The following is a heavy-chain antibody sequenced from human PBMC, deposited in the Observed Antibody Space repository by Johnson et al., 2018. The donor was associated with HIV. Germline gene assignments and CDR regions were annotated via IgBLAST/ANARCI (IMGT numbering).Heavy chain of an antibody. D-gene: IGHD6-19*01. Sequence: QVQLVESGGGVVQPGRSLRLSCAASGFTFSSYGMHWVRQAPGKGLEWVAVIRFDGSNKYYADSVKGRFTISRDNSKNTLYLQMNSLRAEDTAVYYCASGIAVAGTLLDAFDIWGQGTMVTVSS. CDR3: ASGIAVAGTLLDAFDI. V-gene: IGHV3-33*01. CDR2: IRFDGSNK. J-gene: IGHJ3*02. CDR1: GFTFSSYG.